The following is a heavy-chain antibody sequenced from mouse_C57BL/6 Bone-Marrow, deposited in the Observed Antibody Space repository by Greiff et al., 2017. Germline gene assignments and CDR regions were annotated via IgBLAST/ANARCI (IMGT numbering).Heavy chain of an antibody. Sequence: VKLQQPGAELVKPGASVKLSCKASGYTFTSYWMHWVKQRPGQGLAWIGMIHPNRGSPKYNEKFKSKATLTVDKSSRTAYMQLSSLTSEYSAVYYCAKDFDYWGQGTTLTVSS. V-gene: IGHV1-64*01. CDR3: AKDFDY. CDR1: GYTFTSYW. J-gene: IGHJ2*01. CDR2: IHPNRGSP.